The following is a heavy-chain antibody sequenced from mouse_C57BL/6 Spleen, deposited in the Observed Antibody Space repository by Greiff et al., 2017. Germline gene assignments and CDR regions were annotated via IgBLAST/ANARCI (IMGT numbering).Heavy chain of an antibody. D-gene: IGHD1-1*01. CDR3: ASHYYGSSFYAMDY. Sequence: VQLQQSGAELVKPGASVKLSCTASGFNIKDYYMHWVKQRTEQGLEWIGRIDPEYGETKYAPKFQGKATITADTSSNTAYLQLSSLTSEDTAVYYCASHYYGSSFYAMDYWGQGTSVTVSS. CDR2: IDPEYGET. J-gene: IGHJ4*01. V-gene: IGHV14-2*01. CDR1: GFNIKDYY.